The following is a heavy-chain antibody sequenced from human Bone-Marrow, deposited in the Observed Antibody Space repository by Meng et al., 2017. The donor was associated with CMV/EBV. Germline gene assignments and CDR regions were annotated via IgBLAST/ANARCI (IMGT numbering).Heavy chain of an antibody. J-gene: IGHJ5*02. D-gene: IGHD6-13*01. Sequence: SQTLSLTCAVYGGSFSGYYWSWIRQPPGKGLEWIGYIYYSGSTNYNPSLKSRVTISVDTSKNQFSLNLSSVTAADTAVYYCARGTYSTSWYWFDPWGQGTLVTVPS. CDR2: IYYSGST. CDR3: ARGTYSTSWYWFDP. V-gene: IGHV4-34*11. CDR1: GGSFSGYY.